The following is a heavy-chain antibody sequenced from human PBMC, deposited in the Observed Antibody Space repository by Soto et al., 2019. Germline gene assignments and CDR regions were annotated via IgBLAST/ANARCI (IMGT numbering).Heavy chain of an antibody. Sequence: PGGSLRLSCAASGFTFSSYGMHWVRQAPGKGLEWVAVISYDGSNKYYADSVKGRFTISRDNSKNTLYLQMNSLRAEDTAVYYCARGEQLWLLDYWGQGTLVTVSS. CDR3: ARGEQLWLLDY. D-gene: IGHD5-18*01. V-gene: IGHV3-30*03. CDR2: ISYDGSNK. J-gene: IGHJ4*02. CDR1: GFTFSSYG.